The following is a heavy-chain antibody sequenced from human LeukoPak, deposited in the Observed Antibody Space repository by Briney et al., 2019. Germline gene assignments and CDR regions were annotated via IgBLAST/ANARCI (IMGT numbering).Heavy chain of an antibody. V-gene: IGHV1-24*01. CDR3: ASRFLYDSSGYYYFDY. CDR2: FDPEDGET. J-gene: IGHJ4*02. D-gene: IGHD3-22*01. Sequence: ASVTVSCKVSGYTLTELSMHWVRQAPGKGLEWMGGFDPEDGETIYAQKFQGRVTMTEDTSTDTAYMELSSLRSEDTAVYYCASRFLYDSSGYYYFDYWGQGTLVTVSS. CDR1: GYTLTELS.